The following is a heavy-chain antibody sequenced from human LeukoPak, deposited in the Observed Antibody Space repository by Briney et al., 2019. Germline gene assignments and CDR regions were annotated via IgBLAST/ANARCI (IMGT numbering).Heavy chain of an antibody. D-gene: IGHD1-1*01. J-gene: IGHJ4*02. CDR3: AAELKVGNTYFDY. V-gene: IGHV1-58*01. Sequence: GTSVKVSCKASEFTFTTSVVQWVRQAPGQSLEWIGWIIVGSDNTNYAQKFQERVTISRDMSTSTAFMEVSSLRSEDTAVYYCAAELKVGNTYFDYWGQGTLVTVSS. CDR2: IIVGSDNT. CDR1: EFTFTTSV.